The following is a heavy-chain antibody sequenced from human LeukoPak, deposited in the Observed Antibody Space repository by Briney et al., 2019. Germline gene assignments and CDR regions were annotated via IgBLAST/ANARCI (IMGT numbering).Heavy chain of an antibody. V-gene: IGHV4-59*01. Sequence: SDTLSLTCTVSGGPISSYYWSWIPQPPGKGLEWIGYIYYSGSTNYNPSLKSRVTISVDTSKNQFSLKLSSVTAADTAVYYCARDHYGDYGGYFDYWGQGTLVTVSS. D-gene: IGHD4-17*01. J-gene: IGHJ4*02. CDR1: GGPISSYY. CDR3: ARDHYGDYGGYFDY. CDR2: IYYSGST.